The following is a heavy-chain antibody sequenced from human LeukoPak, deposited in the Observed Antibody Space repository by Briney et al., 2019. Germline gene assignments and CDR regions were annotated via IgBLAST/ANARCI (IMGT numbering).Heavy chain of an antibody. D-gene: IGHD2-15*01. Sequence: SETLSLTCSVSGGAITSHYWTWIRQSPVKGLEWIGDISNSGSTSYNPTLKSRVTISIDTSKNQFSLKLSSVTAADTAVYYCGRDALVGYFSYYYMDVWAKGPRSPSP. CDR2: ISNSGST. J-gene: IGHJ6*03. CDR1: GGAITSHY. CDR3: GRDALVGYFSYYYMDV. V-gene: IGHV4-59*11.